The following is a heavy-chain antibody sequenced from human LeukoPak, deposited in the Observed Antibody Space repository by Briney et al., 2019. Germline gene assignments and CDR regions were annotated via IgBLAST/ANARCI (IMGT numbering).Heavy chain of an antibody. Sequence: GGTLRLSCAASGFTFSSYGMSWVRQAPGKGLEWVAFIRYDGSNKYYADSVKGRFTTSRDNSKNTLYLQMNSLRAEDTAVYYCAKGKYDGGGYWGQGTLVTVSS. D-gene: IGHD3-16*01. V-gene: IGHV3-30*02. CDR3: AKGKYDGGGY. J-gene: IGHJ4*02. CDR1: GFTFSSYG. CDR2: IRYDGSNK.